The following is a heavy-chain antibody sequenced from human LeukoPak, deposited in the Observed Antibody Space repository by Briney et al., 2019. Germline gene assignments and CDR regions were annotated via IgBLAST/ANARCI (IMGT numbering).Heavy chain of an antibody. CDR1: GFTLSSYA. CDR3: AKEGYSSGWYFDY. Sequence: GGSLRLSCAASGFTLSSYAMSWVRQAPGKGLEWVSAISGSGGSTYYADSVKGRFTISRDNSKNTLYLQMNSMRAEDTAVYYCAKEGYSSGWYFDYWGQGTLVTVSS. D-gene: IGHD6-19*01. CDR2: ISGSGGST. V-gene: IGHV3-23*01. J-gene: IGHJ4*02.